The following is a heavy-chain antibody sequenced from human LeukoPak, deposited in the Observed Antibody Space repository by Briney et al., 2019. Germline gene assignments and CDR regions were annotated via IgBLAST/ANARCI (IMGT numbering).Heavy chain of an antibody. V-gene: IGHV1-69*06. Sequence: SVKVSCKASGGTFSSYAISWVRQAPGQGLEWMGGIIPIFGTANYAQKFQGRVTITADKSTSTAYMELSSLRSEDTAVYYCARVDGSGYYYFGHWFDPWGQGTLVTVSS. J-gene: IGHJ5*02. CDR1: GGTFSSYA. CDR2: IIPIFGTA. D-gene: IGHD3-22*01. CDR3: ARVDGSGYYYFGHWFDP.